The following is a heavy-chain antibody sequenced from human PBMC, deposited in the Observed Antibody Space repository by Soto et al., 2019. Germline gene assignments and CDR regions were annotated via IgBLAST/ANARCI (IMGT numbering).Heavy chain of an antibody. CDR2: INPNSGGT. CDR3: AREHVSGGSRSYYYYGMDV. D-gene: IGHD2-15*01. Sequence: ASVKVSCKASGYTFTGYYMHWVRQAPGQGHEWMGWINPNSGGTNYAQKFQGWVTMTRDTSISTAYMELSRLRSDDTAVYYCAREHVSGGSRSYYYYGMDVWGQGTTVTVSS. J-gene: IGHJ6*02. V-gene: IGHV1-2*04. CDR1: GYTFTGYY.